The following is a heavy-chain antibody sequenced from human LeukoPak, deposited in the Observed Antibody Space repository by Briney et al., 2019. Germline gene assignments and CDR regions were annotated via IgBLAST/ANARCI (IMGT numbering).Heavy chain of an antibody. CDR2: INHSGST. J-gene: IGHJ6*02. Sequence: SETLSLTCAVYGGSFSGYYWSWIRQPPGKGLEWIGEINHSGSTNYNPSLKSRVTISVDTSKNQSSLKLSSVTAADTAVYYCARGTDSSGWYDYYYYGMDVWGQGTTVTVSS. D-gene: IGHD6-19*01. CDR1: GGSFSGYY. CDR3: ARGTDSSGWYDYYYYGMDV. V-gene: IGHV4-34*01.